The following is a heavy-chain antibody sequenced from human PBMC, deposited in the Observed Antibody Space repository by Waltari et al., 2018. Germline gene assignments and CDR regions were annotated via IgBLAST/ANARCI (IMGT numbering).Heavy chain of an antibody. D-gene: IGHD4-4*01. CDR3: ARVNYSNHVSMWDY. CDR2: IIPIFGTA. CDR1: VGTFSSYA. V-gene: IGHV1-69*01. J-gene: IGHJ4*02. Sequence: QVQLVQSGAEVKKPGSSVKVPCKASVGTFSSYASIWVRQAPGQGLEWMGGIIPIFGTANYAQKFQGRVTITADESTSTAYMELSSLRSEDTAVYYCARVNYSNHVSMWDYWGQGTLVTVSS.